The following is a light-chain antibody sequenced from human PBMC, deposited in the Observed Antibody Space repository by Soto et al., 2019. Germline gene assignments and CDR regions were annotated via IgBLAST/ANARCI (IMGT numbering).Light chain of an antibody. V-gene: IGKV3-15*01. CDR3: QQYNKWPLFT. Sequence: ETVLTQSPATFSVSPGERATLSCRASQSIGSNLAWYQQRPGQPPRLLIYGAFTRATGVPARFSGSGSGTEFNLTINSLQSEDFALYYCQQYNKWPLFTFGPGTKVDIK. CDR1: QSIGSN. J-gene: IGKJ3*01. CDR2: GAF.